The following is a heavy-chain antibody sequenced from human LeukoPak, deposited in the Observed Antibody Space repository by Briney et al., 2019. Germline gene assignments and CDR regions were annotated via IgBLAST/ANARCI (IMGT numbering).Heavy chain of an antibody. D-gene: IGHD6-19*01. J-gene: IGHJ6*02. Sequence: SETLPLTCTVSDGSITNYDWSWVRQPPGKGLEFIGHVHYSGTANYNPSLRSRVTMSVDTSGNQFSLKLSSVTAADTAVYYCARHDEIAVFRNGLDVWGQGTTVTVS. V-gene: IGHV4-59*08. CDR1: DGSITNYD. CDR3: ARHDEIAVFRNGLDV. CDR2: VHYSGTA.